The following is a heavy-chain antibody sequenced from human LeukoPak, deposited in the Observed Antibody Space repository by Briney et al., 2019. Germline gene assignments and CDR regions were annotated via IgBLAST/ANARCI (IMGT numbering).Heavy chain of an antibody. V-gene: IGHV4-39*07. J-gene: IGHJ4*02. CDR1: GGSISSSSYY. CDR2: IYYSGST. D-gene: IGHD4-23*01. CDR3: ARGLRSTVVTPFDY. Sequence: SGTLSLTCTVSGGSISSSSYYWGWIRQPPGKGLEWIGSIYYSGSTYYNPSLKSRVTISVDTSKNQFSLKLSSVTAADTAVYYCARGLRSTVVTPFDYWGQGTLVTVSS.